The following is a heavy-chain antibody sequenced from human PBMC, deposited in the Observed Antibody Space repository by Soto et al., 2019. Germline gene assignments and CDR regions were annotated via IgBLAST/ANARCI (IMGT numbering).Heavy chain of an antibody. J-gene: IGHJ4*02. D-gene: IGHD1-20*01. V-gene: IGHV4-39*01. CDR1: GASVSSSHY. CDR2: VSYSGSP. CDR3: ARHYNTGAFFDY. Sequence: QLQLQESGPGLVKSSETLSLTCSVSGASVSSSHYWGWIRQPPGKGLEWIGSVSYSGSPYYSPSFKCRITISVDTSNNQFPLRVRSVTATDTAVYFCARHYNTGAFFDYWGQGKLVTVSS.